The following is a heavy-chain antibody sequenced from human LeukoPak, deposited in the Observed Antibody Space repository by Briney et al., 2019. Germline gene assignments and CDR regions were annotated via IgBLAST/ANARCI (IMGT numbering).Heavy chain of an antibody. J-gene: IGHJ4*02. D-gene: IGHD6-13*01. CDR1: GGTFSSYA. CDR3: ARADSSSWYPTLDY. Sequence: ASVKVSCKASGGTFSSYAISWVRQAPGQGLEWMGRIIPILGIANYAQKFQGRVTMTRDTSTSTVYMELSSLRSEDTAVYYCARADSSSWYPTLDYWGQGTLVTVSS. V-gene: IGHV1-69*04. CDR2: IIPILGIA.